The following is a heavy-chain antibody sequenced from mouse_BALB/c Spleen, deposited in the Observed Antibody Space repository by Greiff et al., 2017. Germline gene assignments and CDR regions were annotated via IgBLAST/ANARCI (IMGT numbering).Heavy chain of an antibody. V-gene: IGHV1-80*01. Sequence: VQLQESGAELVRPGSSVKISCKASGYAFSSYWMNWVKQRPGQGLEWIGQIYPGDGDTNYNGKFKGKATLTADKSSSTAYMQLSSLTSEDSAVYFCAITTVVAPYYYAMDYWGQGTSVTVSS. D-gene: IGHD1-1*01. CDR3: AITTVVAPYYYAMDY. J-gene: IGHJ4*01. CDR2: IYPGDGDT. CDR1: GYAFSSYW.